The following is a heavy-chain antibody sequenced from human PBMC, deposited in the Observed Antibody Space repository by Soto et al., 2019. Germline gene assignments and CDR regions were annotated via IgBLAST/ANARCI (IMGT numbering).Heavy chain of an antibody. CDR1: GFTFGDYG. D-gene: IGHD2-2*02. CDR2: INWNGGST. V-gene: IGHV3-20*04. Sequence: GGSLRLSCAASGFTFGDYGMSWVRQAPGKGLEWVSGINWNGGSTGYADSVKGRFTISRDNAKNSLYLQMNSLRAEDTALYYCARTCLRYCSSTSCYRGAPWGQGTLVTVSS. CDR3: ARTCLRYCSSTSCYRGAP. J-gene: IGHJ5*02.